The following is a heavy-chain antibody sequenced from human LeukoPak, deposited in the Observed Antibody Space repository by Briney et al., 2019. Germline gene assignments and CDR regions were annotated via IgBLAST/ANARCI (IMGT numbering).Heavy chain of an antibody. CDR3: ARGGDSSSWFTSPDY. CDR1: GYTFTGYY. CDR2: INPNSGGT. V-gene: IGHV1-2*02. Sequence: ASVKVSCTASGYTFTGYYMHWVRQAPGQGLEWMGWINPNSGGTNYAQKFQGRVTMIRDTSINTSYMDLSRLRSDDTAVYYCARGGDSSSWFTSPDYWGQGTLVTVSS. J-gene: IGHJ4*02. D-gene: IGHD6-13*01.